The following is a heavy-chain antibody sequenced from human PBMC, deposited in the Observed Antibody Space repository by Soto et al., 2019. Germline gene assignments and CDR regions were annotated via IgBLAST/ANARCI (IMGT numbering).Heavy chain of an antibody. CDR2: LYYSGNA. CDR1: GGSISPFY. Sequence: SETLSLTCTVSGGSISPFYWSWVRQPPGKGLEWIGYLYYSGNANYNPSLKSRVTISVDASKNQVSLRLTSVTAADAAVYYCARVGGVAARTFDYWGQGTVVTVS. CDR3: ARVGGVAARTFDY. V-gene: IGHV4-59*01. J-gene: IGHJ4*02. D-gene: IGHD2-15*01.